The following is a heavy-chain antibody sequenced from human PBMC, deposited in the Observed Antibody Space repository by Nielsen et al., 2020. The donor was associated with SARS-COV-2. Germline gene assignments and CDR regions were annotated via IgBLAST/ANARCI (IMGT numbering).Heavy chain of an antibody. CDR1: GFTFDDYA. J-gene: IGHJ1*01. CDR2: ISWNSGSI. D-gene: IGHD6-19*01. Sequence: SLKISCAASGFTFDDYAMHWVRQAPGKGLEWVSGISWNSGSIGYADSVKGRFTISRDKFKNTLYVLMNSLRAEDTAVYYCAKMSPPGIAVGTAEYFQHWGQGTLVTVSS. V-gene: IGHV3-9*01. CDR3: AKMSPPGIAVGTAEYFQH.